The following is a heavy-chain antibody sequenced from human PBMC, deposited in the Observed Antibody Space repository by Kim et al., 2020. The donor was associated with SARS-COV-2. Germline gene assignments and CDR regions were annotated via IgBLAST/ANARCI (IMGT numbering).Heavy chain of an antibody. D-gene: IGHD2-21*02. V-gene: IGHV3-53*01. J-gene: IGHJ3*02. Sequence: GGSLRLSCAASGFIVSSVDMSWVRQAPGKGLEWVSVIYPDGDRYYTDSVKGRCTTTRDNSKSTVPLQMNRLRVEDTAVDYCGRGWVTVRPHDGFDIWGQGTMVTVSS. CDR3: GRGWVTVRPHDGFDI. CDR1: GFIVSSVD. CDR2: IYPDGDR.